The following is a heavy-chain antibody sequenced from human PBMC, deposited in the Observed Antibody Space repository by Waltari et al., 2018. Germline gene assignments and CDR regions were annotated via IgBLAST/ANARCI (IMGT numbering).Heavy chain of an antibody. J-gene: IGHJ3*02. V-gene: IGHV3-74*01. CDR1: GFPFSIYW. CDR3: ASYMTTVPRRAFDI. CDR2: INSDGSST. D-gene: IGHD4-17*01. Sequence: EVQLVESGGGLVQPGGSLRLSCAASGFPFSIYWLHWVRQAPGKGLGWVSRINSDGSSTSYADSVKGRFTISRDNAKNTLYLQMNSLRAEDTAVYYCASYMTTVPRRAFDIWGQGTMVTVSS.